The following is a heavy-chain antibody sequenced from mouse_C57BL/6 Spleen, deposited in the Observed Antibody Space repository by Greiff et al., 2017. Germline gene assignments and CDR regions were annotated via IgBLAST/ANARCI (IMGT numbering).Heavy chain of an antibody. V-gene: IGHV8-12*01. CDR3: ALKLYGSSRYFDV. CDR2: IYWDDDT. D-gene: IGHD1-1*01. J-gene: IGHJ1*03. Sequence: QVTLKVSGPGILQSSPTLSLTCSFSGFSLSTSGMGVSWIRQPSGKGLEWLAHIYWDDDTRYNPSLKSRLTISKDTSRNQVFLKITRVDTADTATDYCALKLYGSSRYFDVWGTGTTVTVSS. CDR1: GFSLSTSGMG.